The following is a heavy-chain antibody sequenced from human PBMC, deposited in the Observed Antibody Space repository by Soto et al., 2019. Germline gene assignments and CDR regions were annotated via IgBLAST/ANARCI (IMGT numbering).Heavy chain of an antibody. CDR1: GFTFSSYS. CDR3: ARAAGYSSSWPLYYYYGMDV. V-gene: IGHV3-21*01. Sequence: PGGSLRLSCAASGFTFSSYSMNWVRQAPGKGLEWVSSISSSSSYIYYADSVKGRFTISRDNAKNSLYLQMNSLRAEDTAVYYCARAAGYSSSWPLYYYYGMDVWGQGTTVTVSS. D-gene: IGHD6-13*01. J-gene: IGHJ6*02. CDR2: ISSSSSYI.